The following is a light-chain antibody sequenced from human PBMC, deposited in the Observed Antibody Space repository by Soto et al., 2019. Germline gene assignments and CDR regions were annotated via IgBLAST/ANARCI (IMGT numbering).Light chain of an antibody. V-gene: IGLV2-14*01. Sequence: QSALTQPASVSGSPGQTITISCTGTSSDVGGYNYVSWYQQLPGKAPKLMIYEISNRPSWVPNRFSGSKSGNTASLAITGLQAEDEADYYCRSYTSSLSRYVFGAWTKVTVL. CDR1: SSDVGGYNY. CDR2: EIS. CDR3: RSYTSSLSRYV. J-gene: IGLJ1*01.